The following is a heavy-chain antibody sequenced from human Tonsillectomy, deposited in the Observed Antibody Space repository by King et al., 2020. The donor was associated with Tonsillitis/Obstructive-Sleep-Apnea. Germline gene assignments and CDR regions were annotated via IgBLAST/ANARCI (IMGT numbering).Heavy chain of an antibody. V-gene: IGHV4-34*01. Sequence: VQLQQWGAGLLKPSETLSLPCTVFGGSFSGYYWTWIRQPPGKGLEWIGEINHSGSTNYNPSLKSRVTIAVDTSKNQFSLKLNSVTAADTAVYYCARGIMSTVLFPYYMDVWGKGTTVTVSS. CDR1: GGSFSGYY. CDR3: ARGIMSTVLFPYYMDV. CDR2: INHSGST. D-gene: IGHD4-17*01. J-gene: IGHJ6*03.